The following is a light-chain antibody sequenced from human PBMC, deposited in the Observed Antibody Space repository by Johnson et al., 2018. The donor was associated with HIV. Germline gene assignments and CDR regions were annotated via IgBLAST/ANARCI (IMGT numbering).Light chain of an antibody. CDR1: SSNIGNNY. V-gene: IGLV1-51*01. J-gene: IGLJ1*01. CDR3: GTWDSSLSAPYV. Sequence: QSVLTQSPSVSAAPGQKVTISCSGSSSNIGNNYVSWYQQVPGTAPKLLIYYNNKRPSGIPDRFSGSKSGTSATLAITGLHTGDEADYYCGTWDSSLSAPYVFGTGTKITVL. CDR2: YNN.